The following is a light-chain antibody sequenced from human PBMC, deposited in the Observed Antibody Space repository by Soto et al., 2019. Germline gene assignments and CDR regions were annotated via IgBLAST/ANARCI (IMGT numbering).Light chain of an antibody. CDR3: CSYGGRGIGV. CDR2: EVT. CDR1: SVDINY. Sequence: QSALTQPPSASGSRGQSVTISCTGTSVDINYVSWFQQHPGKAPKLIICEVTKRPLGVPDRFSGSKSGNTASLTVSGLQDDDEADYYCCSYGGRGIGVFGGGTKLTVL. V-gene: IGLV2-8*01. J-gene: IGLJ3*02.